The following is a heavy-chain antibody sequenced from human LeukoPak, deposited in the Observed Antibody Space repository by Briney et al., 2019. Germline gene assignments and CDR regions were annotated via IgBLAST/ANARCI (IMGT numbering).Heavy chain of an antibody. CDR1: GYTFTSYG. CDR3: ARDRRITILGVVTYTPFDP. D-gene: IGHD3-3*01. V-gene: IGHV1-18*01. J-gene: IGHJ5*02. Sequence: VKVSCKASGYTFTSYGISWVRQAPGQGLEWMGWISAYNGNTNYAQKLQGRVTMTTDTSTSTAYMEPRSLRSDDTAVYYCARDRRITILGVVTYTPFDPWGQGTLVTVSS. CDR2: ISAYNGNT.